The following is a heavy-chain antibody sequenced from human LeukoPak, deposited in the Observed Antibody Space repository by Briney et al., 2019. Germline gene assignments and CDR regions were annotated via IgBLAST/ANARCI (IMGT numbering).Heavy chain of an antibody. CDR2: IYYSGST. CDR1: GDSISSRGYY. V-gene: IGHV4-31*03. D-gene: IGHD6-13*01. J-gene: IGHJ4*02. Sequence: SQTLSLTCTVSGDSISSRGYYWSWIRRHPGKGLEWIGYIYYSGSTYYNPSLKSRLTLSVDTSKNQFSLKVNSVTAADTAVYYCASTRIAAAGAPAYYFDNWGQGTQVTVSS. CDR3: ASTRIAAAGAPAYYFDN.